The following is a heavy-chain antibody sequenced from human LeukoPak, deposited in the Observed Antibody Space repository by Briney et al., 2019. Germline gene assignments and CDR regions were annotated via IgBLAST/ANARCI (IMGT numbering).Heavy chain of an antibody. Sequence: GGSLRLSCAASGFIFSSYWMTWVRQAPGKGLEWVANIKQDGTEKYYVDSVKGRFTISRDNSKNTLYLQMNSLRAEDTAVYYCAKDPNFYYCMDVWGKGTTVTISS. J-gene: IGHJ6*03. CDR1: GFIFSSYW. CDR3: AKDPNFYYCMDV. V-gene: IGHV3-7*03. CDR2: IKQDGTEK.